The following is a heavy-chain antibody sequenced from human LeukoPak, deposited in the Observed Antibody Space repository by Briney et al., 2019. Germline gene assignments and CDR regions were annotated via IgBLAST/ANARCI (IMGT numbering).Heavy chain of an antibody. CDR3: VRVAYYFDY. J-gene: IGHJ4*02. V-gene: IGHV4-34*01. CDR1: GGSFSGYY. Sequence: SETLSLTCAVYGGSFSGYYWSWIRQPPGRGLEWIGEINHSGSTNYNPSLKSRVTISVDTSKNQFSLKLSSVTAADTAVYYCVRVAYYFDYWGQGTLVTVSS. CDR2: INHSGST.